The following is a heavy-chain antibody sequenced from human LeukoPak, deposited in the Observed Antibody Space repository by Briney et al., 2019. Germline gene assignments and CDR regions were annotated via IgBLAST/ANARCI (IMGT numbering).Heavy chain of an antibody. CDR3: ARVEIVPAAILGREFDP. J-gene: IGHJ5*02. Sequence: ASVKVSCKASGGTFSSYAISWVRQAPGQGLEWMGGIIPIFGTANYAQKFQGRVTITADESTSTAYMELSSLRSEDTAVYYCARVEIVPAAILGREFDPWGQGTLVTVSS. CDR1: GGTFSSYA. V-gene: IGHV1-69*01. CDR2: IIPIFGTA. D-gene: IGHD2-2*01.